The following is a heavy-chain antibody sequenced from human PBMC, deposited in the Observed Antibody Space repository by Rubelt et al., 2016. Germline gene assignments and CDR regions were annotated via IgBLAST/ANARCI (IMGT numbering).Heavy chain of an antibody. D-gene: IGHD6-19*01. CDR3: AREPPGIAVADY. CDR2: ISSSSGNI. J-gene: IGHJ4*02. V-gene: IGHV3-48*02. Sequence: SGGGLVQPGGSLRLSCEASGFTLGGHAMNWVRQAPGKGLEWISYISSSSGNIWYADSVKGRFTVSRDNAKNSLYLQMNSLRDEDTAVYYCAREPPGIAVADYWGQGTLVTVSS. CDR1: GFTLGGHA.